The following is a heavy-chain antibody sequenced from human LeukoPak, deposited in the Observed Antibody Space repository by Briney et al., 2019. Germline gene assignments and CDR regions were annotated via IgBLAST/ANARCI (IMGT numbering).Heavy chain of an antibody. D-gene: IGHD6-13*01. V-gene: IGHV4-59*08. CDR2: IYYSGST. Sequence: SETLSLTCTVSGGSISSYYWSWIRQPPGKGLEWIGYIYYSGSTNYNPSLKSRVTISVDTSKNQSSLKLSSVTAADTAVYYRARQWLSSRKNGGWFDPWGQGTLVTVSS. CDR3: ARQWLSSRKNGGWFDP. CDR1: GGSISSYY. J-gene: IGHJ5*02.